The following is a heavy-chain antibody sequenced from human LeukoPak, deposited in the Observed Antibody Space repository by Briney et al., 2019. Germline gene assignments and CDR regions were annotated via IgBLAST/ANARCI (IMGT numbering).Heavy chain of an antibody. J-gene: IGHJ4*02. D-gene: IGHD3-9*01. CDR1: GYTFTSYY. CDR2: INPSGGST. Sequence: ASVKVSCKASGYTFTSYYMHWVRQAPGQGLEWMGIINPSGGSTSYAQKFQGRVTMTRDTSTSTVYMELSSLRSEETAVYYCARVAVYYDILTGYDYWGQGTLVTVSS. V-gene: IGHV1-46*01. CDR3: ARVAVYYDILTGYDY.